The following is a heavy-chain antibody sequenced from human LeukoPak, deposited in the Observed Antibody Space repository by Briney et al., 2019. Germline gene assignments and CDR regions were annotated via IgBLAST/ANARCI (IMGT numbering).Heavy chain of an antibody. CDR2: INHSGST. V-gene: IGHV4-34*01. CDR3: AREKDSSGYFAFDI. D-gene: IGHD3-22*01. CDR1: GGSFVGYY. Sequence: PSEALSLTGAFYGGSFVGYYWSGIRQPPGKGLDGIGEINHSGSTNYNPSLKSRVTISVDTSKNQFSLKLSSVTAADTAVYYCAREKDSSGYFAFDIWGQGTMVTVSS. J-gene: IGHJ3*02.